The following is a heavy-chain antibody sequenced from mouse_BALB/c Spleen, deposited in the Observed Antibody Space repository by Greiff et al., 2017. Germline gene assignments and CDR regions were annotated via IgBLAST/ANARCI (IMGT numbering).Heavy chain of an antibody. CDR1: GYTFTSYW. V-gene: IGHV1-69*02. J-gene: IGHJ2*01. Sequence: QVQLKQPGAELVKPGASVKLSCKASGYTFTSYWMHWVKQRPGQGLEWIGEIDPSDSYTNYNQKFKGKATFTADTSSNTAYMQLSSLTSEDSAVYYCARGGRDFDYWGQGTTLTVSS. CDR2: IDPSDSYT. CDR3: ARGGRDFDY. D-gene: IGHD3-3*01.